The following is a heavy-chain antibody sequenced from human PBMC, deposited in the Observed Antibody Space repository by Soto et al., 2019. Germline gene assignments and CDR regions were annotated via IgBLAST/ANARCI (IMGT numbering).Heavy chain of an antibody. V-gene: IGHV4-4*02. J-gene: IGHJ4*02. CDR3: ATSKSKTLQY. CDR1: SGSISSDNW. Sequence: SETLSLTCAVSSGSISSDNWWIWVRQPPGEGLEYIGEIYHSGSTHYNPSLNSRVTISVDKSKNQFSLKLTSVTAADTAVYYCATSKSKTLQYWGQGTLVTVSS. CDR2: IYHSGST.